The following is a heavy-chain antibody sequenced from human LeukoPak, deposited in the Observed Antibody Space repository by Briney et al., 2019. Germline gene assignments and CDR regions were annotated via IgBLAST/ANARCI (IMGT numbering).Heavy chain of an antibody. D-gene: IGHD6-19*01. J-gene: IGHJ4*02. CDR3: TTAKWLDFFDY. V-gene: IGHV3-33*01. Sequence: PGGSLRLSCAASGFTFSSYGMHWVRQAPGKGLEWVAVIWYDGSNKYYADSVKGRFTISRDNSKNTLYLQMNSLKTEDTAVYYCTTAKWLDFFDYWGQGTLVTVSS. CDR1: GFTFSSYG. CDR2: IWYDGSNK.